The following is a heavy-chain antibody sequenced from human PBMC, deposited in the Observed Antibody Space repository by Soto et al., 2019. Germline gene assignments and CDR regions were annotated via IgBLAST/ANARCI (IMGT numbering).Heavy chain of an antibody. V-gene: IGHV3-30-3*01. J-gene: IGHJ6*02. CDR3: ASSRYCSGGSCYFDYYGMDV. D-gene: IGHD2-15*01. CDR2: ISYDGSNK. Sequence: QVQLVESGGGVVQPGRSLRLSCAASGFTFSSYAMHWVRQAPGKGLEWVAVISYDGSNKYYADSVKGRFTISRDNSKNKLYLQMNRLRAEDTAVYYCASSRYCSGGSCYFDYYGMDVWGQGTTVTVSS. CDR1: GFTFSSYA.